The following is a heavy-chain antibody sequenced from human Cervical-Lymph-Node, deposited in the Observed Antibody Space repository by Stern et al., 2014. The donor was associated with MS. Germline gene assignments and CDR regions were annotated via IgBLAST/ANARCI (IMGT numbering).Heavy chain of an antibody. J-gene: IGHJ3*02. Sequence: QVQLVQSGAEVKKPGASVKVFCKASGYRFNSYGLSWVRAAPGQGLEWIGSISCYNGNTSYAQKLQGRVTMTTDTSTSKAYMELRSLRSDDTAVYYCARGLLDSENAFDIWDQGTMVTVSS. V-gene: IGHV1-18*01. CDR1: GYRFNSYG. CDR3: ARGLLDSENAFDI. D-gene: IGHD1-26*01. CDR2: ISCYNGNT.